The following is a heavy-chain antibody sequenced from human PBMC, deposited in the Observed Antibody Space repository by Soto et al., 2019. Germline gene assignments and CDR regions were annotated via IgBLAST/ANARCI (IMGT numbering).Heavy chain of an antibody. CDR1: GVRFKIYA. D-gene: IGHD3-3*01. CDR2: ISGSGGST. J-gene: IGHJ6*02. Sequence: PGCSPRLCSAASGVRFKIYAVSGVCKAPGKGLEWVSAISGSGGSTYYADSVKGRFTISRDNSKNTLYLQMNSLRAEDTAVYYCAKDREPFTMFAGGRYGMDVWGQGTTLTVSS. V-gene: IGHV3-23*01. CDR3: AKDREPFTMFAGGRYGMDV.